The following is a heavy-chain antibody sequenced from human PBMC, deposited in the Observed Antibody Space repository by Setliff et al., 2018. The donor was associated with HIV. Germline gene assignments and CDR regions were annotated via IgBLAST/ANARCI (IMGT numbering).Heavy chain of an antibody. D-gene: IGHD5-18*01. Sequence: TLSLTCTVSGDSISSDFYWGWIRQPPGKGLAWIGSIYYSGSTYYNPSLKSRVTISVDTSKNQFSLQLSSVTAADTAVYYCARHGAERYSFNWFDPWGQGTLVTVSS. V-gene: IGHV4-39*01. CDR2: IYYSGST. CDR3: ARHGAERYSFNWFDP. CDR1: GDSISSDFY. J-gene: IGHJ5*02.